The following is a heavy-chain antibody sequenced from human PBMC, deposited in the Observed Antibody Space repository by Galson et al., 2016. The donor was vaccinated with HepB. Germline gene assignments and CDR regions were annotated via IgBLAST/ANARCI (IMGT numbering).Heavy chain of an antibody. CDR1: GFTFSSYG. V-gene: IGHV3-30*18. Sequence: LRLSCAASGFTFSSYGIHWVRQAPGKELEWLAIISYDGSSKYYADSVKGRFTISRDNSKNTLLLQMNSLRGDDTALYYCAKTLRKYFAYPPTPVFDYWGQGALVTVSP. D-gene: IGHD1-14*01. J-gene: IGHJ4*02. CDR3: AKTLRKYFAYPPTPVFDY. CDR2: ISYDGSSK.